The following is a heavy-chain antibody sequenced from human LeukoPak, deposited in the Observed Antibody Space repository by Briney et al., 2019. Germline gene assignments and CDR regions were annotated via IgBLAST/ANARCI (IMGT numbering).Heavy chain of an antibody. Sequence: ASVKVSCKASGYTFTNYGINWVRQAPGQGLEWMGWISAYNGNTNYAQKLQGRVTMTTDTSTSTAYMELRSLRSDDTAVYYCAKNYYDYVWGGEPYYYYYMDVWGKGTTVTVSS. CDR2: ISAYNGNT. CDR3: AKNYYDYVWGGEPYYYYYMDV. D-gene: IGHD3-16*01. CDR1: GYTFTNYG. V-gene: IGHV1-18*01. J-gene: IGHJ6*03.